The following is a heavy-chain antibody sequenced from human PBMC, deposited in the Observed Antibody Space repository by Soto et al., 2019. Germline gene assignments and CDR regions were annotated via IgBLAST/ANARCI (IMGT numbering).Heavy chain of an antibody. CDR2: IDPRDSYT. D-gene: IGHD6-6*01. CDR1: GYSFTSYW. J-gene: IGHJ5*02. CDR3: ARVVSSSYNWFDP. V-gene: IGHV5-10-1*01. Sequence: PGESLKISCKGSGYSFTSYWISWVRQMPGKGLEWMGRIDPRDSYTNYSPSFQGHVTISADKSISTAYLQWSSLKASDTAMYYCARVVSSSYNWFDPWGQGTLVTVS.